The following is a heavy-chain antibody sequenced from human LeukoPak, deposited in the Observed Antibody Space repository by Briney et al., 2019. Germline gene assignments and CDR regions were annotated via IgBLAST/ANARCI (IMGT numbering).Heavy chain of an antibody. CDR2: ISGSGDST. D-gene: IGHD3-22*01. Sequence: PGGSLRLSCAASGFTFSSYGMSWVRQAPGKGLEWVSSISGSGDSTYYADSVKGRFTIPRDNSKNTLYLQMNSLRAEDTAVFYCAKDPIGYDSSGFDYWGQGTLVTVSS. CDR3: AKDPIGYDSSGFDY. CDR1: GFTFSSYG. V-gene: IGHV3-23*01. J-gene: IGHJ4*02.